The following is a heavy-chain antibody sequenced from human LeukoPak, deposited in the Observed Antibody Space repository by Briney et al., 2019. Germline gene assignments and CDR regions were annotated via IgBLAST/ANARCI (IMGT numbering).Heavy chain of an antibody. Sequence: GASVKVSCKASGYTSTNYGISWVRQAPGQGLGWMGWINPNSGGTNYAQKFQGRVTMTRDTSISTAYMELSRLRSDDTAVYYCARDLRYYYDSSGYYSPRFHYYYGMDVWGQGTTVTVSS. CDR2: INPNSGGT. D-gene: IGHD3-22*01. V-gene: IGHV1-2*02. CDR3: ARDLRYYYDSSGYYSPRFHYYYGMDV. J-gene: IGHJ6*02. CDR1: GYTSTNYG.